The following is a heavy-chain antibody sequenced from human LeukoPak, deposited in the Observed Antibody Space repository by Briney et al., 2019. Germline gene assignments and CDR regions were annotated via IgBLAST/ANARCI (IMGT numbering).Heavy chain of an antibody. V-gene: IGHV3-15*01. D-gene: IGHD3-22*01. CDR2: IKSKTDDGTT. CDR3: TTEYYYDSSGYYYVNDAFDI. J-gene: IGHJ3*02. CDR1: GFTFNKAW. Sequence: GGSLRLSCAASGFTFNKAWMSWVRQAPGRGLEWVGRIKSKTDDGTTDYAAPVKGRFTISRDDLKETLYLQMNSLKTEDTAVYYCTTEYYYDSSGYYYVNDAFDIWGQGTMVTVSS.